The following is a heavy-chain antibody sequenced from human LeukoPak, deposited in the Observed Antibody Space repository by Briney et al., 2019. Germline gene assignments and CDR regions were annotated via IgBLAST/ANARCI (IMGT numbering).Heavy chain of an antibody. CDR2: IIPIFGTA. D-gene: IGHD5-18*01. CDR1: GGTFSSYA. J-gene: IGHJ5*02. V-gene: IGHV1-69*05. Sequence: SVKVSCKASGGTFSSYAISWVRQAPGQGLEWMGGIIPIFGTANYAQKFQGRVTITTDESTSTAYMELSSLRSEDTAVYYCARTSAGPYSYGPVQFDPWGQGTLVTASS. CDR3: ARTSAGPYSYGPVQFDP.